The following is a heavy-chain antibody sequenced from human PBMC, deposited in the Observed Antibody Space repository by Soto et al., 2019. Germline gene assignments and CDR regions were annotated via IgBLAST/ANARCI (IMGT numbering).Heavy chain of an antibody. D-gene: IGHD3-3*01. V-gene: IGHV4-31*03. Sequence: PSETLSLTCTVSGGSISSGGYYWSWIRQHPGKGLEWIGYIYYSGSTYYNPSLKSRVTISVDTPKNQFSLKLSSVTAADTAVYYCARGPTYYDFWSGYYSRGTDAFDIWGQGTMVTVSS. CDR2: IYYSGST. CDR3: ARGPTYYDFWSGYYSRGTDAFDI. CDR1: GGSISSGGYY. J-gene: IGHJ3*02.